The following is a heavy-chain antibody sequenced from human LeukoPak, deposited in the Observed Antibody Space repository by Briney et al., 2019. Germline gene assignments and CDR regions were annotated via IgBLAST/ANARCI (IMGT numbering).Heavy chain of an antibody. D-gene: IGHD2-21*02. J-gene: IGHJ3*02. Sequence: GGSLRLSCAASGFTFSGYSMNWVRQASGKGLEWVSYISSSSTIYYADSVKGRFTISRDNSENTLYLQTNSLRAEDTAVYYCVLTVVNAFDIWGQGTLVTVSS. CDR1: GFTFSGYS. CDR3: VLTVVNAFDI. CDR2: ISSSSTI. V-gene: IGHV3-48*01.